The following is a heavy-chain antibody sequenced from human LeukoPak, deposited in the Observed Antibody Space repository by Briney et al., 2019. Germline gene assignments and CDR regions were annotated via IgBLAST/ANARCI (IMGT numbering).Heavy chain of an antibody. V-gene: IGHV4-39*07. CDR3: ARAEGYCSGGSCYQEGFDY. D-gene: IGHD2-15*01. CDR2: IYYSGST. J-gene: IGHJ4*02. CDR1: GGSISSSSYS. Sequence: SETLSLTCTVSGGSISSSSYSWGWIRQPPGKGLEWIGSIYYSGSTYYNPSLKSRVTISVDTSKNQFSLKLSSVTAADTAVYYCARAEGYCSGGSCYQEGFDYWGQGTLVTVSS.